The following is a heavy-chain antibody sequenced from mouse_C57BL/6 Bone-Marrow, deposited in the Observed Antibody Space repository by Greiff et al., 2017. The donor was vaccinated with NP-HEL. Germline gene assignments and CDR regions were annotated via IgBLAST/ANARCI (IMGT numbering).Heavy chain of an antibody. V-gene: IGHV1-82*01. CDR1: GYAFSSSW. Sequence: QVQLKQSGPELVKPGASVKISCKASGYAFSSSWMNWVKQRPGKGLEWIGRIYPGDGDTNYNGKFKGKATLTADKSSSTAYMQLSSLTSEDSAVYFCARRGFITTVVATFDYFDYWGQGTTLTVSS. J-gene: IGHJ2*01. D-gene: IGHD1-1*01. CDR2: IYPGDGDT. CDR3: ARRGFITTVVATFDYFDY.